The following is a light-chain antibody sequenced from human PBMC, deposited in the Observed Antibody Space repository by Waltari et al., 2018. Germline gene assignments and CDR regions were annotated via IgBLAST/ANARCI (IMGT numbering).Light chain of an antibody. Sequence: EIVLTQSPATLSLSPGERATLSCRASQTDRTFLAWSQQKPGQAPRLLIFDASSRATGIPAKFRGSGSGTDFTHTFSNLEPEEFAVYYCQQLSNWPYTFGQGTRVDIK. CDR1: QTDRTF. CDR2: DAS. J-gene: IGKJ2*01. CDR3: QQLSNWPYT. V-gene: IGKV3-11*01.